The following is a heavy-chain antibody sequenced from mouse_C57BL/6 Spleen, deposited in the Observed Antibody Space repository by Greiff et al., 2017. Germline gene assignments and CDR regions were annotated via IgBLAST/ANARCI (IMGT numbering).Heavy chain of an antibody. D-gene: IGHD2-3*01. V-gene: IGHV5-4*01. Sequence: EVQGVESGGGLVKPGGSLKLSCAASGFTFSSYAMSWVRQTPEKRLEWVATISDGGSYTYYPDNVKGRFTISRDNAKNNLYLQVSHLKSEDTAMYYCARDDDPPMDYWGQGTSVTVSS. CDR1: GFTFSSYA. J-gene: IGHJ4*01. CDR2: ISDGGSYT. CDR3: ARDDDPPMDY.